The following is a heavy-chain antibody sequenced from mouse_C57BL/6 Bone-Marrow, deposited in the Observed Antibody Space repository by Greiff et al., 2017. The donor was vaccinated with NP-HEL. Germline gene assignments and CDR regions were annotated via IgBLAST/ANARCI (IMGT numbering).Heavy chain of an antibody. CDR3: ARSYYCGSSG. J-gene: IGHJ3*01. D-gene: IGHD1-1*01. CDR1: GFNIKDYY. CDR2: IDPEDGET. V-gene: IGHV14-2*01. Sequence: VQLQQSGAELVKPGASVKLSCTASGFNIKDYYMHWVKQRTEQGLEWIGRIDPEDGETKYAPNFQGKATITADTSSNTAYLQLSSLTSEDTAVYYCARSYYCGSSGGGQGTLVTVSA.